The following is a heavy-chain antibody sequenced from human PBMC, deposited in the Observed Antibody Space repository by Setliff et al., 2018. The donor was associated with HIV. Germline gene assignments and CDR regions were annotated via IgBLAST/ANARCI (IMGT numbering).Heavy chain of an antibody. Sequence: SVKVSCKASGGTFSSYTISWVRQAPGQGLEWMGRIIPILGIANYAQKFQGRVTVTADKSTSTAYMELSSLRSEDTAVYYCARDRGSGELYFDYWGQGTLVTVSS. V-gene: IGHV1-69*04. CDR2: IIPILGIA. D-gene: IGHD1-26*01. CDR1: GGTFSSYT. CDR3: ARDRGSGELYFDY. J-gene: IGHJ4*02.